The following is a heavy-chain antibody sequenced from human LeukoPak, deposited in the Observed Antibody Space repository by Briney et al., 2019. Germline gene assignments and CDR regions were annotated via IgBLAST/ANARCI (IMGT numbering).Heavy chain of an antibody. Sequence: SGTLSLTCTVSGGSISSYYWSWIRQPPGKGLEWIGYIYTSGSTNYNPSLKSRVTISVDTSKNQFSLKLSSVTAADTAVYYCARLSSVTTAHDNWFDPWGQGTLVTVSS. CDR3: ARLSSVTTAHDNWFDP. CDR1: GGSISSYY. D-gene: IGHD4-17*01. J-gene: IGHJ5*02. V-gene: IGHV4-4*09. CDR2: IYTSGST.